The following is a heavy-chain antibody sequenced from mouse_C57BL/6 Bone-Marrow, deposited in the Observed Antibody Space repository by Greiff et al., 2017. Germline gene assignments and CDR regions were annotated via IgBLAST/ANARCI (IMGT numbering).Heavy chain of an antibody. J-gene: IGHJ1*03. CDR1: GYTFTSYW. CDR2: INPSNGGT. V-gene: IGHV1-53*01. Sequence: QVQLQQPGTELVKPGASVKLSCKASGYTFTSYWMHWVKQRPGQGLEWIGNINPSNGGTNYNEKFKSKATLTVDKSSSTAYMQLSSLTSEGSAVYYGARITTVVAHWYFDVWGTGTTVTVSS. D-gene: IGHD1-1*01. CDR3: ARITTVVAHWYFDV.